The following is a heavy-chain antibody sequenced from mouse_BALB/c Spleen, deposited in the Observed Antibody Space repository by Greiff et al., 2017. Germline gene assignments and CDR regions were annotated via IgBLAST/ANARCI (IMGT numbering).Heavy chain of an antibody. J-gene: IGHJ4*01. CDR1: GFSFTSYD. V-gene: IGHV2-9-2*01. D-gene: IGHD2-4*01. Sequence: VKLQESGAGLVAPSQSLYITCTVSGFSFTSYDISWVRQPPGKGLEWIGVIWTGGGTNYNSAFMSRLSISKDNSKSQVFLKMNSLQTDDTAIYYCVTMITTTGYWGQGTAVTVSS. CDR3: VTMITTTGY. CDR2: IWTGGGT.